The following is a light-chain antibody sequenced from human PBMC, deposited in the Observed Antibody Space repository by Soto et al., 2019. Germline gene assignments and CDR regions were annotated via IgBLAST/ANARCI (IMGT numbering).Light chain of an antibody. CDR2: EVS. CDR1: SSDVGSYNL. Sequence: SALTQPASVSGSPGQSITISCTGTSSDVGSYNLVSWYQQHPGKAPKLMIYEVSKRPSGVSNRFSGSKSGNTDSLTISGLQAEDEADDYCCSYAGSSTFFVVFGGGTKLTVL. CDR3: CSYAGSSTFFVV. J-gene: IGLJ2*01. V-gene: IGLV2-23*02.